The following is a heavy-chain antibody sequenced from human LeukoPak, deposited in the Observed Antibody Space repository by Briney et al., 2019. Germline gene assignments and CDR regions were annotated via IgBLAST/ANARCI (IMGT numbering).Heavy chain of an antibody. Sequence: GGSLRLSCAASGFPFSSYGMHWVRQAPGKGLEWVAVIWYDGSNTYYADSVKGRFTISRDNSKNMLYLQMNSLRAEDTAVYYCAKPYYYGSRSYMDYWGQGTLVTVSS. CDR1: GFPFSSYG. J-gene: IGHJ4*02. V-gene: IGHV3-30*02. CDR2: IWYDGSNT. D-gene: IGHD3-10*01. CDR3: AKPYYYGSRSYMDY.